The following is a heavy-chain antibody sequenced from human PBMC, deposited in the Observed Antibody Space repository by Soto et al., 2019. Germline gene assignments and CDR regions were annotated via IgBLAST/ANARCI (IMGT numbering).Heavy chain of an antibody. V-gene: IGHV3-23*01. CDR3: AKEPYSSFVLGTFHY. D-gene: IGHD6-19*01. CDR1: GFTFKSYA. CDR2: SSGSGGTT. Sequence: EVQLLESGGGLVQPGGSLRLSCAASGFTFKSYAMRWVRQPPGKGLEWVSGSSGSGGTTYHADSVKGRFTISRDNSKNTLYLQINSLRVEDTAVYYCAKEPYSSFVLGTFHYWGQGALVTVSS. J-gene: IGHJ4*02.